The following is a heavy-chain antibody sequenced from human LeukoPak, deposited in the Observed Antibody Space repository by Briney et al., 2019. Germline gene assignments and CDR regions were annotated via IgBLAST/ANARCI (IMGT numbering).Heavy chain of an antibody. CDR1: GYSISSGYY. D-gene: IGHD3-3*01. Sequence: PSETLSLTCAVSGYSISSGYYWGWLRPPPGKGLEWSGSIYHSGSTYYNPSLKSRVTISVDTSKNQFSLKLSSVTAADTAVDYCARGRTYYDFLSGHHSRRFYMHVRVKGTTVTVSS. CDR2: IYHSGST. J-gene: IGHJ6*03. CDR3: ARGRTYYDFLSGHHSRRFYMHV. V-gene: IGHV4-38-2*01.